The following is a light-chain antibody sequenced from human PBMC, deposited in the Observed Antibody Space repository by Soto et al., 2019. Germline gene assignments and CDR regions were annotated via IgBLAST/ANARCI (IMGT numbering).Light chain of an antibody. CDR1: QSVSSSY. CDR2: GAS. Sequence: EIVLTQSPGTLSLSPGERATLSCRASQSVSSSYLAWYQQKPGQAPRLLIYGASSRATGIPDRFSGSGSGTDFTLTISRLEPKDFAVYYCQQYGSSPRVTFGGGTKVEIK. J-gene: IGKJ4*01. V-gene: IGKV3-20*01. CDR3: QQYGSSPRVT.